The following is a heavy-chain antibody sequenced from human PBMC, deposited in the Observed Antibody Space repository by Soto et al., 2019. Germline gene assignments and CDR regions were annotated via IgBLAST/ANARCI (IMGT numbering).Heavy chain of an antibody. CDR2: ISGSGGST. J-gene: IGHJ4*02. V-gene: IGHV3-23*01. D-gene: IGHD3-9*01. CDR1: GFTVSSYA. Sequence: GGSLRLSCAASGFTVSSYAMSWVRQAPGKGLEWVSAISGSGGSTYYADSVKGRFTISRDNSKNTRYLQMNSLRAEETAVYYCANDRAAYFDWSHSYWGQGTLVTVSS. CDR3: ANDRAAYFDWSHSY.